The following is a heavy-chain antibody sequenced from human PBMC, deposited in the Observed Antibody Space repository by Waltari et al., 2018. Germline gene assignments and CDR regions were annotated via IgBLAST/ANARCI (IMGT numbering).Heavy chain of an antibody. D-gene: IGHD5-12*01. J-gene: IGHJ4*02. CDR1: GDSISTSIYY. CDR2: IYHSGST. CDR3: ATPKSGYQSLDY. V-gene: IGHV4-39*07. Sequence: QLQLQESGPGLVKPSETLSLTCIVSGDSISTSIYYWGWIRQPPGKGLEWIGSIYHSGSTYYNPSLKSRVTISGDTSKNQFSLKLSSVTAADTAVYYCATPKSGYQSLDYWGQGALVTVPS.